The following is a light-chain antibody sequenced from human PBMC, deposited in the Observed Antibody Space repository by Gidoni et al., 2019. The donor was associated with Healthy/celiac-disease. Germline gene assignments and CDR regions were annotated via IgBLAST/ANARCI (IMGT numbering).Light chain of an antibody. V-gene: IGKV3-15*01. Sequence: EIVMTQSPATLSVSPGERATLSCRASQSVSSNLAWYQQKPGQAPRLLIYGASTRATGIPARFSGSGSGTEFTLTISSLQSEDFAVYYCQQYNNSPIFGQXTRLEIK. CDR1: QSVSSN. CDR2: GAS. J-gene: IGKJ5*01. CDR3: QQYNNSPI.